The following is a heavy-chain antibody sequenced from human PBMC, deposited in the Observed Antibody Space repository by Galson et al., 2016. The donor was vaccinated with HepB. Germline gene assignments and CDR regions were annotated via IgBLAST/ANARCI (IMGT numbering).Heavy chain of an antibody. CDR2: IKPDGSEK. V-gene: IGHV3-7*03. D-gene: IGHD1-20*01. J-gene: IGHJ4*02. CDR3: ASMTGTTPGGY. Sequence: SLRLFCAASGLRFSNFWQSCVRQAPGKGLEWVANIKPDGSEKDYVDSVKGRFTISRDNVKTSFYLQMNSLRAEDTAVYYCASMTGTTPGGYWGQGTLVTVSS. CDR1: GLRFSNFW.